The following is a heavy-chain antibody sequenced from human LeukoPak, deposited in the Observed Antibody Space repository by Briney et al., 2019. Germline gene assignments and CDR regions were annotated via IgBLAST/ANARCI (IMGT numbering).Heavy chain of an antibody. D-gene: IGHD3-22*01. J-gene: IGHJ4*02. V-gene: IGHV3-23*01. CDR3: AKDRPNYYGSNGHYYKLNGDC. Sequence: TGGSLRLSCAASGFTFSSYAMSWVRQAPGTGLEWVSSITSSGAATYYADSVKGRFTISRDNSDNTLYLQMNSLRAEDTAVYYCAKDRPNYYGSNGHYYKLNGDCWGQGTLVAVSS. CDR2: ITSSGAAT. CDR1: GFTFSSYA.